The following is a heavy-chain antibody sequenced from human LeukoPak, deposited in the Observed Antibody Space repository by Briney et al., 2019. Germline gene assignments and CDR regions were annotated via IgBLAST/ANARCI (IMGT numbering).Heavy chain of an antibody. CDR3: ARVVIAAAGTLDY. V-gene: IGHV3-48*04. CDR1: GFTFSSYS. J-gene: IGHJ4*02. D-gene: IGHD6-13*01. CDR2: IRTSSSTI. Sequence: GGSLRLSCAASGFTFSSYSMNWVRQAPGKGLEWVSYIRTSSSTIYYADSVKGRFTISRDNAKNSLYLQMNSLRAEDTAVYYCARVVIAAAGTLDYWGQGTLVTVSS.